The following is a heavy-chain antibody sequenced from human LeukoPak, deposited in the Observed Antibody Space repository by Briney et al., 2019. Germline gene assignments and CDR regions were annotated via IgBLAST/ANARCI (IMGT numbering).Heavy chain of an antibody. J-gene: IGHJ4*02. V-gene: IGHV4-34*01. Sequence: PSETLSLTCAVYGGSFSGYYWSWIRQPPGKGLEWIGEINHSRSTNYNPSLKSRVTISVDTSKNQFSLKLSSVTAADTAVYYCARGGIVGATYDYWGQGTLVTVSS. CDR2: INHSRST. CDR1: GGSFSGYY. D-gene: IGHD1-26*01. CDR3: ARGGIVGATYDY.